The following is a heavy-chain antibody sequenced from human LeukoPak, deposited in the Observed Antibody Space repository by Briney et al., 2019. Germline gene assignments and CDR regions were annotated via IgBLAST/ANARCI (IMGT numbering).Heavy chain of an antibody. Sequence: RPSETLSLTCAVYGGSFSGYYWSWIRQPPGKGLEWIGEINHSGSTNYNPSLKSRVTISVDTSKNQFSLKLSSVTAADTAVYYCASQLYCSGGSCYEYYFDYWGQGTLVTVSS. D-gene: IGHD2-15*01. CDR2: INHSGST. J-gene: IGHJ4*02. CDR3: ASQLYCSGGSCYEYYFDY. V-gene: IGHV4-34*01. CDR1: GGSFSGYY.